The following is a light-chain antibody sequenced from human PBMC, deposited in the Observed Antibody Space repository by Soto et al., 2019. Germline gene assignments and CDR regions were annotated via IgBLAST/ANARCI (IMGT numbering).Light chain of an antibody. CDR2: GAS. J-gene: IGKJ1*01. CDR1: QSVSSN. Sequence: EIVMTQSPATLSVSPGERATLSCRASQSVSSNLAWYQQKPGQAPRLLIYGASSRATGIPARFSGSGSGTECTLTISSLQSEDFAVYYCQQCNNWPLTFGQGTRVEI. V-gene: IGKV3-15*01. CDR3: QQCNNWPLT.